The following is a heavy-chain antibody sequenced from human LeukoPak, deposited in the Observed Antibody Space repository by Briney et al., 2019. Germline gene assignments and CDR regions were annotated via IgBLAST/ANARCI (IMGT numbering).Heavy chain of an antibody. CDR3: VNFGNSGYDFH. Sequence: GGSLRHSCSASGFTFSTYSMHWVRQAPGKGLEYVSAVTSNGGRTYYADSVQGRFTTSRDNSKNTLYLQMSGLRTEDTAVYYCVNFGNSGYDFHWGRGTLVTVSS. J-gene: IGHJ4*02. CDR2: VTSNGGRT. V-gene: IGHV3-64D*09. D-gene: IGHD5-12*01. CDR1: GFTFSTYS.